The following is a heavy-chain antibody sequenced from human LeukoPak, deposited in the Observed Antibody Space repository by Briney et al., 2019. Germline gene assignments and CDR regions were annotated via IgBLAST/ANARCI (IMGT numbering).Heavy chain of an antibody. CDR2: MNPNNGNT. V-gene: IGHV1-8*01. CDR3: VRDGEGVAISVNYWFDP. CDR1: GFTFTSYD. Sequence: ASVTVSCTASGFTFTSYDINWVRQASGQGLEWMGWMNPNNGNTGYAQKFQGRVTMTRDTSISTAYMELRGLRSEDTAVYYCVRDGEGVAISVNYWFDPWGQGTLVTVSS. J-gene: IGHJ5*02. D-gene: IGHD3-10*01.